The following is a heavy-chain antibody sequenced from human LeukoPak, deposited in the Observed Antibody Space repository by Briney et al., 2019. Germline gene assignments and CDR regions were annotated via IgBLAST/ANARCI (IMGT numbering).Heavy chain of an antibody. J-gene: IGHJ4*02. D-gene: IGHD3-22*01. CDR1: GFTFSNAW. CDR3: TTFSMIVVVITD. Sequence: GGSLRLSCAASGFTFSNAWMSWVRQAPGKGLEWVGRIKSKTDGGTTDYAAPVKGRLTISRDDSKNTLYLQMNSLKTEDTAVYYCTTFSMIVVVITDWGQGTLVTVSS. CDR2: IKSKTDGGTT. V-gene: IGHV3-15*01.